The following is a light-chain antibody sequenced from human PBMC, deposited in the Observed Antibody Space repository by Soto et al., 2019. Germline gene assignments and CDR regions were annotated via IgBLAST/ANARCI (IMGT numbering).Light chain of an antibody. CDR2: GAS. J-gene: IGKJ1*01. Sequence: EIVLTQSPGSLSLSPGERATLSCRASQSVDSSFFAWYQQKPGQAPRLLIYGASNRANGIPDRFSGSGSGTDFTLIISRLEPEDFAVYYCQQYVSSVTFGQGTKAEIK. V-gene: IGKV3-20*01. CDR1: QSVDSSF. CDR3: QQYVSSVT.